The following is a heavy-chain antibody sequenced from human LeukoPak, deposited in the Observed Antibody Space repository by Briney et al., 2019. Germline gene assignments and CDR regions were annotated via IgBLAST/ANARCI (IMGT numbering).Heavy chain of an antibody. CDR3: AREIAVAGLGY. Sequence: SQTLSLTCTVSGGSISSGSYYWSWIRRPAGKGLEWIGRIYTSGSTNYNPSLKSRVTISVDTSNNQFSLKLSSVTAADTAVYYCAREIAVAGLGYWGQGTLVTVSS. CDR1: GGSISSGSYY. D-gene: IGHD6-19*01. V-gene: IGHV4-61*02. J-gene: IGHJ4*02. CDR2: IYTSGST.